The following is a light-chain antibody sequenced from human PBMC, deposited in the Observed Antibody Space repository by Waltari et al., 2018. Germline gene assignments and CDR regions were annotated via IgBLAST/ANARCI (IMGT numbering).Light chain of an antibody. Sequence: QSALTQPASVSGSPGQSITISCTGSSSDVGRYNFVSWYQQHPGKVPKLMIFDVTDRPSGFSDRFSGSKSGNTASLTISGLQPEDEADYYCSSHTTSSTLVFGGGTRVTVL. CDR2: DVT. CDR1: SSDVGRYNF. CDR3: SSHTTSSTLV. J-gene: IGLJ2*01. V-gene: IGLV2-14*03.